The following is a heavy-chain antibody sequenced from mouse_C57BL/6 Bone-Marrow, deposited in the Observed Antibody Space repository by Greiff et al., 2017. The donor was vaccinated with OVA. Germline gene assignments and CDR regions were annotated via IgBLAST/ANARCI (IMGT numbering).Heavy chain of an antibody. CDR2: ISSGGSYT. J-gene: IGHJ4*01. CDR3: PKPPLILQAMDY. CDR1: GFTFSSYG. V-gene: IGHV5-6*01. Sequence: EVQLVESGGDLVKPGGSLKLSCAASGFTFSSYGMSWVRQTPEKRLEWVATISSGGSYTYYPDSVKGRFTISRDNAKNTLYLQMRSLKSEYTAMYYCPKPPLILQAMDYWGQGTSVTVSS. D-gene: IGHD1-1*01.